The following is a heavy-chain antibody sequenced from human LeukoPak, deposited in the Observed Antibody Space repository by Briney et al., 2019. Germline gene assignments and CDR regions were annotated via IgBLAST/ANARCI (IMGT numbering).Heavy chain of an antibody. V-gene: IGHV3-7*03. CDR1: GFTFSSYW. CDR3: ARCPRFGELPHPAYGMDV. D-gene: IGHD3-10*01. CDR2: IKQDGSEK. J-gene: IGHJ6*04. Sequence: GGSLRLSCAASGFTFSSYWMSWVRQAPGKGLEWVANIKQDGSEKYYVDSVKGRFTISRDNAKNSLYLQMNSLRAEDTAVYYCARCPRFGELPHPAYGMDVWGKGTTVTVSS.